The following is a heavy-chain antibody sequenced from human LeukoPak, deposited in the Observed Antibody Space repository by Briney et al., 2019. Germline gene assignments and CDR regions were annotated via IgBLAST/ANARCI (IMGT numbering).Heavy chain of an antibody. CDR2: ISSSSSYI. D-gene: IGHD4-11*01. CDR1: GFTFSRYS. V-gene: IGHV3-21*04. Sequence: GGSLRLSCAGSGFTFSRYSMNCVRGAPGKGLEGVSSISSSSSYIYYADSVKGRFTISRDNARNSLYLQMNNVRVEDTAVYYCARGYTNYGYVFHIWGKGTMVTVSS. J-gene: IGHJ3*02. CDR3: ARGYTNYGYVFHI.